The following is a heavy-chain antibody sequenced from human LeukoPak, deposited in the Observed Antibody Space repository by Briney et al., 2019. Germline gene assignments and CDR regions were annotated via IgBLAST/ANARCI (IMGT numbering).Heavy chain of an antibody. D-gene: IGHD3-9*01. CDR3: VKQWGSILTGYKNWFDP. V-gene: IGHV3-23*01. Sequence: PGGSLRLSCAASGFTFSSYAMGWVRQAPGKGLEWVSLISGIGSGTYYTDSLKGRFTISRDNSKNTLYLQVNSLRAEDAAIYYCVKQWGSILTGYKNWFDPWGQGTLVTVSS. CDR2: ISGIGSGT. CDR1: GFTFSSYA. J-gene: IGHJ5*02.